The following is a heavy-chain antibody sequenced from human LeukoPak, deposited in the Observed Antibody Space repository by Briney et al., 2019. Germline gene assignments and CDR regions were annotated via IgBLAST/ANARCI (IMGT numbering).Heavy chain of an antibody. D-gene: IGHD3-22*01. Sequence: GRSLRLSCAASGFTFSSYAMHWVRQAPGKGLEWAAVISNDGTKKYYADSVKGRFTISRDNSKNMLYLQMNSLRPEDTTVYYCTRGCYDSRGYCEGSEIWGQGTMVTVSS. J-gene: IGHJ3*02. CDR1: GFTFSSYA. V-gene: IGHV3-30-3*01. CDR3: TRGCYDSRGYCEGSEI. CDR2: ISNDGTKK.